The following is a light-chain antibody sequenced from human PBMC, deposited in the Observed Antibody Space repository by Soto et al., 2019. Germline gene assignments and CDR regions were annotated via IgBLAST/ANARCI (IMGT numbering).Light chain of an antibody. CDR2: GNS. J-gene: IGLJ2*01. CDR1: SSNIGAGYD. Sequence: QSVLTQPPSVSGAPGQRVTISCTGSSSNIGAGYDVHWYQQRPGPAPKLLIYGNSNRPSGVPDRFSGSKSGTSVSLAITGLQAEDEADYYCQSYDSSLSGVVFGGGTKVTVL. CDR3: QSYDSSLSGVV. V-gene: IGLV1-40*01.